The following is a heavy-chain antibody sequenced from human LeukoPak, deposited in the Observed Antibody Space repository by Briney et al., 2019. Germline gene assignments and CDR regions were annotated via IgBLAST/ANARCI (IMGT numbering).Heavy chain of an antibody. D-gene: IGHD1-20*01. V-gene: IGHV1-18*01. CDR1: GYTFTSYG. CDR3: AISPYNCNDRSFDY. J-gene: IGHJ4*02. CDR2: ISAYNGNT. Sequence: ASVKVSCKASGYTFTSYGISWVRQAPGQGLEWMGWISAYNGNTNYAQKLQGRVTMTTDTSTSTAYMELRSLRSDDTAVYYCAISPYNCNDRSFDYWFQVTMVTVYS.